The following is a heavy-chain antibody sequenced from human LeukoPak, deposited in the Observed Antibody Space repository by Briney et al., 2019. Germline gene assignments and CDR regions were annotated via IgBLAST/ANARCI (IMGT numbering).Heavy chain of an antibody. D-gene: IGHD6-19*01. J-gene: IGHJ5*02. CDR3: ARGGWYGGSTWFDP. CDR2: INPNSGGT. Sequence: ASVKVSCKASGYTFTSYDINWVRQATGQGLEWMGWINPNSGGTNYAQKFQGRVTMTRDTSISTAYMELSRLRSDDTAVYYCARGGWYGGSTWFDPWGQGTLVTVSS. V-gene: IGHV1-2*02. CDR1: GYTFTSYD.